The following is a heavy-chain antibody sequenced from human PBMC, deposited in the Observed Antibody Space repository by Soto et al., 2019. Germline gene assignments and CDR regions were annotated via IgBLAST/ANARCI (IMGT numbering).Heavy chain of an antibody. CDR3: ATERGSGLPEETWCDS. CDR1: GFTFSSYW. Sequence: EVQLVESGGGLVQPGGSLSLSCAASGFTFSSYWMSWVRQAPGKGLEWVANIKQDGSDKYYVDSVKGRFTISRDNAKKPMSLQMNSLRAEDTAVYSCATERGSGLPEETWCDSWGQGTLVTVSS. V-gene: IGHV3-7*01. D-gene: IGHD3-10*01. CDR2: IKQDGSDK. J-gene: IGHJ5*01.